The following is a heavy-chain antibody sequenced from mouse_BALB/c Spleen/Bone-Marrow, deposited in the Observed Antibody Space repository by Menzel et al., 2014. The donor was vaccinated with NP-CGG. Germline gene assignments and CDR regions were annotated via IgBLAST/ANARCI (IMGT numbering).Heavy chain of an antibody. Sequence: LVESGPELVKPGASVKMSCKASGYTFTSYILHWVKRKPGQGLEWIGYINPYNDGTKYNEKFKGKATLTSDKFSSATYMELSSLTSEDSAVYYCARGGGHYFDYWGQGTTLTVSS. CDR3: ARGGGHYFDY. J-gene: IGHJ2*01. CDR1: GYTFTSYI. V-gene: IGHV1-14*01. CDR2: INPYNDGT.